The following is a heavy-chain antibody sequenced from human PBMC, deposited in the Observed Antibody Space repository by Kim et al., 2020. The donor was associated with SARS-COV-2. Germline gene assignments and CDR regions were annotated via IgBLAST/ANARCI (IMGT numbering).Heavy chain of an antibody. V-gene: IGHV3-15*01. CDR3: TASRTSGTFDI. D-gene: IGHD3-10*01. J-gene: IGHJ3*02. Sequence: TDFAAPVKGRFTISGDDSKNTLYLQMNNLQTEDTAVYYCTASRTSGTFDIWGQGTMVTVSS. CDR2: T.